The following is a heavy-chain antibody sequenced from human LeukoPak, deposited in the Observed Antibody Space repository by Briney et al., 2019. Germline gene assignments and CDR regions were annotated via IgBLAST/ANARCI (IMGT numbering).Heavy chain of an antibody. V-gene: IGHV1-2*02. CDR2: INPNSGGT. CDR3: AREGTPRTRNYYYYYYMDV. J-gene: IGHJ6*03. Sequence: ASVKVSCKASGYTFTGYYMHWVRQAPGQGLEWMGWINPNSGGTNYAQKFQGRVTMTRDTSISTAYMELSRLRSDDTAVYYCAREGTPRTRNYYYYYYMDVWGKGTTVAVSS. D-gene: IGHD1-1*01. CDR1: GYTFTGYY.